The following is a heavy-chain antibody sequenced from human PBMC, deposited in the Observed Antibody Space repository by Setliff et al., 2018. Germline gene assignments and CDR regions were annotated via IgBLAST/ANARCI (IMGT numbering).Heavy chain of an antibody. Sequence: ASVKVSCKAAGGTFSSYAISWVRQAPGQGLEWMGWISAYNGNTNYAQKLQGRVTMTTDTSTSTAYMELRSLRSDDTAVYYCARDRRDYDILTGYYESTFDYWGQGTLVTVSS. D-gene: IGHD3-9*01. CDR1: GGTFSSYA. J-gene: IGHJ4*02. V-gene: IGHV1-18*01. CDR2: ISAYNGNT. CDR3: ARDRRDYDILTGYYESTFDY.